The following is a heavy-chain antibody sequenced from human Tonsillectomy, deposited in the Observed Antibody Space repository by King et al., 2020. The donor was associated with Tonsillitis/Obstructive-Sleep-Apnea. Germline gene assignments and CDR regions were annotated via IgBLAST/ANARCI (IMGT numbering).Heavy chain of an antibody. CDR1: GYTFTSYG. J-gene: IGHJ5*02. CDR2: ISAYNGNT. D-gene: IGHD6-13*01. Sequence: QLVQSGAEVTKPGASVKVSCETSGYTFTSYGISWVRQAPGQGLEWVGWISAYNGNTNYAQKLQGRVTMTTDTSTSTAYMELRSLRSDDTAVYYCARGSSSWYIGWFDLWGQGTLVTVSS. CDR3: ARGSSSWYIGWFDL. V-gene: IGHV1-18*01.